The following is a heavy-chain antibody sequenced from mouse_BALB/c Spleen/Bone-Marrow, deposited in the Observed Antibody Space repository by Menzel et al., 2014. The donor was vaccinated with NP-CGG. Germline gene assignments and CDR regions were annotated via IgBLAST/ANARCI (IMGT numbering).Heavy chain of an antibody. Sequence: EVKLVESGAELVKPGASVKLSCTASGFNVKDTYIHWVKQRPEQGLKWIGRIDPANGNTKYDPKFQGKATITADTSSNTAYLQLSSLTSEDTAVYYCASYVYGYYFDYWGQGTTLTVSS. V-gene: IGHV14-3*02. CDR2: IDPANGNT. D-gene: IGHD2-2*01. CDR1: GFNVKDTY. J-gene: IGHJ2*01. CDR3: ASYVYGYYFDY.